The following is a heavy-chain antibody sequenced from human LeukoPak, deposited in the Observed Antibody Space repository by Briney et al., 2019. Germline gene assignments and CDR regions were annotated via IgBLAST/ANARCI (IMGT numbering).Heavy chain of an antibody. CDR2: IYYSGST. J-gene: IGHJ4*02. CDR3: ARHFRGPGDWQQLMPFDH. V-gene: IGHV4-39*01. CDR1: GGSVRGGTYF. Sequence: WETLSLTCTVSGGSVRGGTYFWGWVRQPPGKGLEWIGPIYYSGSTYYNLSLKSRLTISVDTSENQFSLRLSSVTAADTAVYYCARHFRGPGDWQQLMPFDHWGQGTLVTVSS. D-gene: IGHD6-13*01.